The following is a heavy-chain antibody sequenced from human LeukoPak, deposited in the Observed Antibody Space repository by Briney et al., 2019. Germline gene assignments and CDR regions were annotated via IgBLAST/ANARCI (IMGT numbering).Heavy chain of an antibody. CDR3: AKDVRVRYYDTSGYNVDY. Sequence: GGSLRLSCAASGFTFSSYWMHWVRQAPGKGLVWVSRISTDGSTTTYADSVKGRFTISRDNSKNTLYLQMNSLRAEDTAVYYCAKDVRVRYYDTSGYNVDYWGQGTLVTVSS. CDR1: GFTFSSYW. J-gene: IGHJ4*02. V-gene: IGHV3-74*01. CDR2: ISTDGSTT. D-gene: IGHD3-22*01.